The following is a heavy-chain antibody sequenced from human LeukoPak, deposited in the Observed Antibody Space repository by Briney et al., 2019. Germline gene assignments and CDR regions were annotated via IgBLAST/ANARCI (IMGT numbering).Heavy chain of an antibody. V-gene: IGHV4-39*01. Sequence: KPSETLSLTCTVSGGSISSYYWGWIRQPPGKGLEWIGSIYYSGNTYYNPSLKSRVTISVDTSKNQFSLRLSSVTAADTAVYYCAIIMATFDYWGQGTLVTVSS. CDR1: GGSISSYY. J-gene: IGHJ4*02. CDR2: IYYSGNT. D-gene: IGHD5-24*01. CDR3: AIIMATFDY.